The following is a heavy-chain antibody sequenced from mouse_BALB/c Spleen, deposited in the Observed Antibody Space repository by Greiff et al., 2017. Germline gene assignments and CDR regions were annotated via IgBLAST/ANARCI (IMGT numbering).Heavy chain of an antibody. Sequence: QVQLKQSGAELVRPGVSVKISCKGSGYTFTDYAMHWVKQSHAKSLEWIGVISTYYGDASYNQKFKGKATMTVDKSSSTAYMELARLTSEDSAIYYCARGLRHYAMDYWGQGTSVTVSS. CDR3: ARGLRHYAMDY. D-gene: IGHD1-2*01. CDR1: GYTFTDYA. J-gene: IGHJ4*01. V-gene: IGHV1S137*01. CDR2: ISTYYGDA.